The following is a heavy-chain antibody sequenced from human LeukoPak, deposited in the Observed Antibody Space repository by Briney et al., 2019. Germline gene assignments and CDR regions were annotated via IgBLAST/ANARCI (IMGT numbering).Heavy chain of an antibody. CDR2: IKQDGSEK. Sequence: GSLRLSCAASGFTFSSYAMSWVRQAPGKGLEWVANIKQDGSEKYYVDSVKGRFTISRDNAKNSLYLQMNSLRAEDTAVYYCVRDGGPYYFDYWGQGTLVTVSS. V-gene: IGHV3-7*01. D-gene: IGHD3-16*01. J-gene: IGHJ4*02. CDR1: GFTFSSYA. CDR3: VRDGGPYYFDY.